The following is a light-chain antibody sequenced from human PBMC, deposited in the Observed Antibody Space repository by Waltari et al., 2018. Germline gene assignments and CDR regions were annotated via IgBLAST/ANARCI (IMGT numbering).Light chain of an antibody. Sequence: QSALTQPASVSGSPGQSITISCTGTSSDVGSYNLVSWYQQHPGKAPKPVISEVSKRASGVAHRFSGSKSGITASLTVSWLQAEVVADYYCSSYAGSSNVVFGGGTKLTVL. CDR2: EVS. CDR1: SSDVGSYNL. V-gene: IGLV2-23*02. J-gene: IGLJ2*01. CDR3: SSYAGSSNVV.